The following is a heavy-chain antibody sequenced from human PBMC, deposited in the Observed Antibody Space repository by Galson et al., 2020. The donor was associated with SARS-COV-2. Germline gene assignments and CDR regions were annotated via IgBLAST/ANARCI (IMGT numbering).Heavy chain of an antibody. D-gene: IGHD6-6*01. Sequence: SVKVSCKASGGTFSSYAISWVRQAPGQGLEWMGGIIPIFGTANYAQKFQGRVTITADESTSTAYMELSSLRSEDTAVYYCARTSWTGAARFHYYCYMDVWGKGTTVTVSS. CDR3: ARTSWTGAARFHYYCYMDV. CDR1: GGTFSSYA. J-gene: IGHJ6*03. V-gene: IGHV1-69*13. CDR2: IIPIFGTA.